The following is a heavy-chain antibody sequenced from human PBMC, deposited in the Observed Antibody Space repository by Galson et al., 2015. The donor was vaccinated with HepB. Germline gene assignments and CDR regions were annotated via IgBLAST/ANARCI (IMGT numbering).Heavy chain of an antibody. V-gene: IGHV3-23*01. J-gene: IGHJ4*02. CDR1: GFTFSSNA. Sequence: SLRLSCAASGFTFSSNAMSWVRQAPGKGLECVSGISASGGTTYYGDSVKGRFTISRDNPKNTLYLQMNSLRGEDTATYYCARAVAASDSWGQGTLVTVSS. CDR3: ARAVAASDS. D-gene: IGHD6-25*01. CDR2: ISASGGTT.